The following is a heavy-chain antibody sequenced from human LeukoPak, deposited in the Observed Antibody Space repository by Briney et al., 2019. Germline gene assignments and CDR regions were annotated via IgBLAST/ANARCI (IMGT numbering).Heavy chain of an antibody. CDR2: VDPEDGET. CDR3: ATSSTPGDYFDY. D-gene: IGHD5/OR15-5a*01. J-gene: IGHJ4*02. Sequence: GASVKVSCKASGYTFTDYYMHWVQQAPGKGLEWMGRVDPEDGETIYAEKFQGRVTITADTSTDTAYMELSSLRSEDTAVYYCATSSTPGDYFDYWGQGTLATVSS. CDR1: GYTFTDYY. V-gene: IGHV1-69-2*01.